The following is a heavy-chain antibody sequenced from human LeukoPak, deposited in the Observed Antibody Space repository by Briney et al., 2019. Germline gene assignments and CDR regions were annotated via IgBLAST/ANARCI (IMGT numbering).Heavy chain of an antibody. J-gene: IGHJ4*02. V-gene: IGHV1-69*13. CDR2: ITPMFGIA. CDR3: ARGWLADSTVVTPYNY. Sequence: SVKVSCKASGGTFSSYAISWVRQAPGQGLEWMGGITPMFGIAKYAQKFQGRVTISAVESMSTVHMELSSLRSEDTAKYYCARGWLADSTVVTPYNYWGQGTVVTISS. CDR1: GGTFSSYA. D-gene: IGHD4-23*01.